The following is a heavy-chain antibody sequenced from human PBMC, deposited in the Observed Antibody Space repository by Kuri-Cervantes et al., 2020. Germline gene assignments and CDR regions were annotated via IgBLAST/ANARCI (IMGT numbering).Heavy chain of an antibody. J-gene: IGHJ1*01. CDR1: GYTFTGYY. CDR3: ARWKDGDYPAYFQH. Sequence: SVKVSCKASGYTFTGYYMHWVRQAPGQGLEWMGWINPNSGGTNYAQKFQGWVTMTRDTSISTAYMELSSLRSEDTAVYYCARWKDGDYPAYFQHWGRAPWSPSPQ. CDR2: INPNSGGT. V-gene: IGHV1-2*04. D-gene: IGHD4-17*01.